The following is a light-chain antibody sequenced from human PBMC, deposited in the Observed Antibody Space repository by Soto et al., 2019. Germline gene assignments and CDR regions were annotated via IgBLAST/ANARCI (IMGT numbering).Light chain of an antibody. V-gene: IGKV3D-20*02. CDR3: QQRSNWLLT. J-gene: IGKJ4*01. Sequence: EIVLTQSPATLSLSPGDRATLSCRASQSVSSSYLAWYQQKPGQAPRLLIYGASSRATGIPDRFSGSGSGTDFTLTISRLEPEDFAVYYCQQRSNWLLTFGGGTKVDIK. CDR1: QSVSSSY. CDR2: GAS.